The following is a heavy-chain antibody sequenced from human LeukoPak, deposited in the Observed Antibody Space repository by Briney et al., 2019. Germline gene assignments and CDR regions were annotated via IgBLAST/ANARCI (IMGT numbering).Heavy chain of an antibody. Sequence: ASVKVSCKASGYTFTSYYMHWVRQAPGQGLEWMGIINPSGGSTSYAQKFQGRVTMTRDTSTSTVYMELSSLRSEDTAVYYCARVRNSGEYGGKRTDGFQHWGQGTLVTVSS. CDR3: ARVRNSGEYGGKRTDGFQH. CDR2: INPSGGST. J-gene: IGHJ1*01. V-gene: IGHV1-46*01. D-gene: IGHD4-23*01. CDR1: GYTFTSYY.